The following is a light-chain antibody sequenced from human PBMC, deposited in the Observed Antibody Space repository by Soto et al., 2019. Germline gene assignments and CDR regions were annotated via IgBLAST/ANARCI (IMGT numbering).Light chain of an antibody. Sequence: DIVLTQSPGTLSLSPGERGTLSCRASQSISSSSLAWYQQKPGQAPRLLIYAASSRATGIPDRFSGSGSGTDFTLTISRVEPEDFAVYYCQEYGNSRTFGQGTKVEIK. CDR2: AAS. CDR3: QEYGNSRT. CDR1: QSISSSS. J-gene: IGKJ1*01. V-gene: IGKV3-20*01.